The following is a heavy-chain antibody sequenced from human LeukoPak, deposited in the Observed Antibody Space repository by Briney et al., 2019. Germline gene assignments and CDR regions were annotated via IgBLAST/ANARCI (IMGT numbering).Heavy chain of an antibody. CDR1: GYTFTGYY. CDR2: INPDNADT. CDR3: AIMGDTFDI. V-gene: IGHV1-2*02. J-gene: IGHJ3*02. Sequence: GASVKVSCKASGYTFTGYYMHWVRQAPGQGLEWMGSINPDNADTNYAQNFQGRVTMTRDTSLNTAYMDLSRLRSDDTAVYYCAIMGDTFDIWDQGTMVTVSS. D-gene: IGHD2-8*01.